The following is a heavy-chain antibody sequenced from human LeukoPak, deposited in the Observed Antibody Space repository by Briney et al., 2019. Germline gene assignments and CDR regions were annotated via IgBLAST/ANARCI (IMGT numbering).Heavy chain of an antibody. V-gene: IGHV3-15*01. CDR3: TTEVVGATIWRI. D-gene: IGHD1-26*01. Sequence: GGSLRLSCAASGFTFSNAWMSWVRQAPGKGLEWVGRIKSKTDGGTTDYAAPVKGRFTISRDDSKNTLYLQMNSLKTEDTAVYYCTTEVVGATIWRIGGQGTLVTVSS. CDR1: GFTFSNAW. CDR2: IKSKTDGGTT. J-gene: IGHJ4*02.